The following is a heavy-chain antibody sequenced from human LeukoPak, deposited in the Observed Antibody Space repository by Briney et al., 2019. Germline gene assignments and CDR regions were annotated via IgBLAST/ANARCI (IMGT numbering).Heavy chain of an antibody. CDR3: ARDSELTGDRVEY. J-gene: IGHJ4*02. Sequence: GGSLRLSCAASGFTLSSYEMNWVRQAPGKGLEWVSYISTSGSTNYADSVKGRFTISRDDAKNSLYLQMNSLRAEDTAVYYCARDSELTGDRVEYWGQGTLVTVSS. CDR2: ISTSGST. D-gene: IGHD5-24*01. CDR1: GFTLSSYE. V-gene: IGHV3-48*03.